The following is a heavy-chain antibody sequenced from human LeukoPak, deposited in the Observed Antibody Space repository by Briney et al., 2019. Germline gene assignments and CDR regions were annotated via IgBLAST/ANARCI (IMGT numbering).Heavy chain of an antibody. CDR1: GYTFTDYY. Sequence: ASVKVSCKASGYTFTDYYIHWVRQAPGQGLEWMGWINPNSGDTKSAQKLQGRLTMTRDTSITTAYMDLSRLTSDDTAVYYCTRDDIVGARDFDYWGQGTLVTVSS. CDR2: INPNSGDT. D-gene: IGHD1-26*01. J-gene: IGHJ4*02. CDR3: TRDDIVGARDFDY. V-gene: IGHV1-2*02.